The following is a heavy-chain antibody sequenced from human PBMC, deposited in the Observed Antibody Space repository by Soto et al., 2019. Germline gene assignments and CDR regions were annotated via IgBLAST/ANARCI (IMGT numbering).Heavy chain of an antibody. V-gene: IGHV1-69*13. CDR1: GGTFSSYA. J-gene: IGHJ4*02. Sequence: ASVKVSCKASGGTFSSYAISWVRQAAGQGLEWMGGIIPIFGTANYAQKFQGRVTITADESTSTAYMELSSLRSEDTAVYYCARDRSPYYYDSSGYYDPFVHWGPGTLVTV. D-gene: IGHD3-22*01. CDR3: ARDRSPYYYDSSGYYDPFVH. CDR2: IIPIFGTA.